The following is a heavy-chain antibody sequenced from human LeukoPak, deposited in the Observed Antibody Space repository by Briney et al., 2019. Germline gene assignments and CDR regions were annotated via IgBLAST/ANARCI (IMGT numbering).Heavy chain of an antibody. J-gene: IGHJ6*02. D-gene: IGHD5-12*01. CDR2: ISSSGSTI. CDR1: GFTFSRYE. CDR3: PRELSSYDPVVYGMDV. Sequence: PGGSLRLSCAASGFTFSRYEMNWVRQAPGKGLEWVSYISSSGSTIYYADSVKGRFTISRDNAKNSLYLQMNSLRADDTAVYYCPRELSSYDPVVYGMDVWGQGTTVTVSS. V-gene: IGHV3-48*03.